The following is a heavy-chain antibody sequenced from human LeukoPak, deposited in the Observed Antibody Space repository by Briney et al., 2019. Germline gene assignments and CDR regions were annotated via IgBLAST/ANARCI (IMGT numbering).Heavy chain of an antibody. CDR1: GFTVSSSY. CDR3: AREHIAAAGSFDY. V-gene: IGHV3-66*01. CDR2: IYSGGST. D-gene: IGHD6-13*01. Sequence: GGSLRLSCVASGFTVSSSYMSWVRQAPGKGLEWVSGIYSGGSTYYADSVKGRFTISRDNSKNTLYLQMNSLRAGDTAVYYCAREHIAAAGSFDYWGQGTLVTVSS. J-gene: IGHJ4*02.